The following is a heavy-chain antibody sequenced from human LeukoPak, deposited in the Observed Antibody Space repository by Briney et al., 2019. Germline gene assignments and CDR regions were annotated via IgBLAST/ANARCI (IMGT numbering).Heavy chain of an antibody. J-gene: IGHJ4*02. CDR2: ITTSDGNT. V-gene: IGHV3-23*01. CDR1: GFTFSSYT. CDR3: AGGTGFIIKD. Sequence: GGSLRLSCAASGFTFSSYTMSWVRQAPGKGLEWVSTITTSDGNTYYADSVKGRFTVSRDNAKNSLYLQMNNLRVEDTAMYYCAGGTGFIIKDWGQGTLVTVSS. D-gene: IGHD3-9*01.